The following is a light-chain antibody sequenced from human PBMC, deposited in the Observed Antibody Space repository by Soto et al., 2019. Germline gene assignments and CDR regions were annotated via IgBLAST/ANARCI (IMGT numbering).Light chain of an antibody. CDR2: GNK. V-gene: IGLV1-40*01. J-gene: IGLJ1*01. CDR1: SSNIGAGYD. CDR3: QSYDSSLSVSYV. Sequence: QSVLTQPPSVSGAPGQRVTISCTGSSSNIGAGYDVRWYQQRPGTAPKLLIYGNKNRPSGVPDRFSGSKSGTSASLAITGLQAEDEADYYCQSYDSSLSVSYVFGTGTKVTVL.